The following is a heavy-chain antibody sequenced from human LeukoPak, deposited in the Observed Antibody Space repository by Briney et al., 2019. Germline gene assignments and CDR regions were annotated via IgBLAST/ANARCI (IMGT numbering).Heavy chain of an antibody. CDR1: GFTFSSYG. CDR3: ARDRWITGSEYYFDY. V-gene: IGHV3-33*01. J-gene: IGHJ4*02. D-gene: IGHD1-20*01. Sequence: GGSLRLSCAASGFTFSSYGMHWVRQAPGKGLEWVAVIWCDGSNKYYADSVKGRFTISRDDSKNTLYLQMNSLRAEDTAVYYCARDRWITGSEYYFDYWGQGTLVTVSS. CDR2: IWCDGSNK.